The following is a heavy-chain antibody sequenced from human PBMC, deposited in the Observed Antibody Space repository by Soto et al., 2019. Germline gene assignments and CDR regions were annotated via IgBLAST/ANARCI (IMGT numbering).Heavy chain of an antibody. Sequence: GGSLRLSCAASGFTFSSYAMSWVRQAPGKGLEWVSAISGSGGSTYYADSVKGRFTISRDNSKNTLYLQMNSLRAEDMAVYYCAKVGPYCSSTSCYVYYGMDVWGQGTTVTVSS. V-gene: IGHV3-23*01. CDR3: AKVGPYCSSTSCYVYYGMDV. J-gene: IGHJ6*02. CDR1: GFTFSSYA. D-gene: IGHD2-2*01. CDR2: ISGSGGST.